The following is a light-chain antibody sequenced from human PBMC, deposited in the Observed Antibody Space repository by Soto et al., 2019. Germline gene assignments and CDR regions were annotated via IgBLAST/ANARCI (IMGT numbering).Light chain of an antibody. V-gene: IGLV3-21*04. Sequence: SYELTQPPSVSVAPGKTARITCGGNNIGSKSVHWYQQKPGQAPVLVIYYDSDRPSGIPERFSGSNSGNTATLTISRVEAGDEADHYCQVWDSRVFGGGTKLTVL. CDR1: NIGSKS. CDR3: QVWDSRV. J-gene: IGLJ3*02. CDR2: YDS.